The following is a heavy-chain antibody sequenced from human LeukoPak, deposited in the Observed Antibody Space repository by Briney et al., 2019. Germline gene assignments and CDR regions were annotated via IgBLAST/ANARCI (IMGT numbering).Heavy chain of an antibody. CDR3: AKAAVAGQLDY. CDR1: GFTFSSYG. CDR2: ISYDGSNK. D-gene: IGHD6-19*01. V-gene: IGHV3-30*18. Sequence: GGSLRLSCAASGFTFSSYGMHWVRQAPGKGLEWVAVISYDGSNKYYADSVKGRFTISRDNSKNTLYLQMNSLRAEDTAVYYCAKAAVAGQLDYWGQGTLVTVSS. J-gene: IGHJ4*02.